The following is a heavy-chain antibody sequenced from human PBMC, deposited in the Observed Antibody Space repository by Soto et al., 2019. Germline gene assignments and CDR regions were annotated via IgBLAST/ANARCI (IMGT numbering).Heavy chain of an antibody. CDR2: IRSKAYGGTT. D-gene: IGHD1-7*01. CDR3: TSRRYNWNYAVDY. CDR1: GFTFGDYA. V-gene: IGHV3-49*03. Sequence: GGSLRLSCTASGFTFGDYAMSWFRQAPGKGLEWVGFIRSKAYGGTTEYAASVKGRFTISRDDSKSIAYLQMNSLKTEDTAVYYCTSRRYNWNYAVDYWGQGTLVTVSS. J-gene: IGHJ4*02.